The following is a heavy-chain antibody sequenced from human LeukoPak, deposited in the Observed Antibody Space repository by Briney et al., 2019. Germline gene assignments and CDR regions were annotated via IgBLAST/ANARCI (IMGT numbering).Heavy chain of an antibody. Sequence: ASVKVSCKVSGYTLTELSMHWVRQAPGKGLEWMGGFDPEDGETIYAQKFQGRVTMTEDTSTDTAYMELSSLRSEDTAVYYCASGERIAAAGTFKVAFDIWGQGTMITVSS. CDR3: ASGERIAAAGTFKVAFDI. V-gene: IGHV1-24*01. J-gene: IGHJ3*02. CDR2: FDPEDGET. D-gene: IGHD6-13*01. CDR1: GYTLTELS.